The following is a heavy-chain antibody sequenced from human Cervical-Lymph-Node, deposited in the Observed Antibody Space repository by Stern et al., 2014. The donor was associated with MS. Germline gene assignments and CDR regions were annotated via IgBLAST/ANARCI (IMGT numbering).Heavy chain of an antibody. CDR2: ISDDRSNK. V-gene: IGHV3-30*18. CDR3: AKESRYGGCDY. CDR1: GFTFSRFG. D-gene: IGHD4-23*01. Sequence: QVQLVQSGGGVVQPGRSLRLSCAASGFTFSRFGMHWVRQAPGKGLEWVALISDDRSNKYYADSVKGRFTISRDNSKNTLYLQMNSLRAEDTAVYYCAKESRYGGCDYWGQGTLVTVSS. J-gene: IGHJ4*02.